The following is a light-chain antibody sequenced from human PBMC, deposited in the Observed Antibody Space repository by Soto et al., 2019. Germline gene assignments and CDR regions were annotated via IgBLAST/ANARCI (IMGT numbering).Light chain of an antibody. Sequence: QSALTQPASVSGSPGQSITISCTGTSSDVGGYNYVSWYQQYPGKAPKLMIYEVSNRPSGVSNRFSGSKSGNTASLTISGLQAEDEADYYCSSYTGSSTPWVFGGGTKLTVL. V-gene: IGLV2-14*01. CDR3: SSYTGSSTPWV. CDR1: SSDVGGYNY. CDR2: EVS. J-gene: IGLJ3*02.